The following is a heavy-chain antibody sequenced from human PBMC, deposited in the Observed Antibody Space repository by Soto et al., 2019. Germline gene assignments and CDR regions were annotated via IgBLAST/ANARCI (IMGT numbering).Heavy chain of an antibody. CDR2: IDPSGVAT. J-gene: IGHJ5*02. Sequence: QVQLVQSGAEVKKPGASVKISCKASGYSFTSYYIHWVRQAPGQGLEWMGMIDPSGVATKYAQKCQDRVTMTRDTSTSTVYMELSSLRSEDTAVYYCARLYVKWFDPWGQGTLVTVSS. CDR1: GYSFTSYY. CDR3: ARLYVKWFDP. V-gene: IGHV1-46*01. D-gene: IGHD3-16*01.